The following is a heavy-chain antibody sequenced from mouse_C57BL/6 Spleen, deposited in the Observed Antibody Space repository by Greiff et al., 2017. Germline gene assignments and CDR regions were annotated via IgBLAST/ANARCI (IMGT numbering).Heavy chain of an antibody. CDR2: IDPENGDT. J-gene: IGHJ1*03. Sequence: VQLQQSGAELVRPGASVKLSCTASGFNIKDDYMHWVNQRPEQGLEWIGWIDPENGDTEYASKFQGKATITADTSSNTAYLQLSSLTSEDTAVYYCTTFGYDVYWYFDVWGTGTTVTVSS. V-gene: IGHV14-4*01. CDR3: TTFGYDVYWYFDV. CDR1: GFNIKDDY. D-gene: IGHD2-2*01.